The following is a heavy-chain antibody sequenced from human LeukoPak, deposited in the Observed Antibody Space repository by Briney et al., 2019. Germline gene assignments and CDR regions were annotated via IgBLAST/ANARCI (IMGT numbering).Heavy chain of an antibody. CDR3: ARRVVNAFDV. Sequence: PGGSLRLSCAASGFTFSSYAMSWVRQAPGKGLEWVSAISGSGDTTYHADSVKGRFTISRDNAKNSLYLQMNSLRAEDTAVYYCARRVVNAFDVWGQGTTVTVSS. CDR1: GFTFSSYA. CDR2: ISGSGDTT. D-gene: IGHD3-3*01. V-gene: IGHV3-23*01. J-gene: IGHJ3*01.